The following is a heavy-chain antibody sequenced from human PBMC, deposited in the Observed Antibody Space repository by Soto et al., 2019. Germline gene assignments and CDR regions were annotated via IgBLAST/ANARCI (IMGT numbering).Heavy chain of an antibody. Sequence: EVYVVESGGGLVQPGGSLRLSCAASGFTFSSYWMHWVRQAPGKGLEWVSRIKGDGSVTTYADSLKGRLTTSRDNAKNTLYLQINSLRAEDTAGYYCARGGLVAGTDYWGQGTLVTGSS. CDR1: GFTFSSYW. CDR3: ARGGLVAGTDY. CDR2: IKGDGSVT. J-gene: IGHJ4*02. D-gene: IGHD6-19*01. V-gene: IGHV3-74*01.